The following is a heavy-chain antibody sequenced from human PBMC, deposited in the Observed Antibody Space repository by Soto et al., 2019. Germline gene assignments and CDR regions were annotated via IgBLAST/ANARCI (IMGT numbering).Heavy chain of an antibody. Sequence: GGSLRLSCAASGFTFKSYTFHWVRQAPGKGLAWAAAISYDGTNKYYPDSVKGRFTISRDNSRNTMYLQMNSLRPEDTAVYYCARDRRYCTSTSCYQTYYYYYGMDVWGQGTTVTVSS. CDR3: ARDRRYCTSTSCYQTYYYYYGMDV. D-gene: IGHD2-2*01. CDR2: ISYDGTNK. CDR1: GFTFKSYT. J-gene: IGHJ6*02. V-gene: IGHV3-30-3*01.